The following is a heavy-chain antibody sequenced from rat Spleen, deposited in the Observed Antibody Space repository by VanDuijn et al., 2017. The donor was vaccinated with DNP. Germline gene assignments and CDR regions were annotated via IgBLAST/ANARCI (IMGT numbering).Heavy chain of an antibody. Sequence: EVQLVESGGGLVHPGRSMKLSCVASGFTFTTFPMAWVRQAPTKGLEWVATISGSGDNTYYRDSVKGRFTISKDYTKSTLYLQTNSLRSEDTATYYCATGDNEPYWYAMDAWGQGTSVTVSS. CDR3: ATGDNEPYWYAMDA. CDR2: ISGSGDNT. CDR1: GFTFTTFP. V-gene: IGHV5-46*01. J-gene: IGHJ4*01. D-gene: IGHD1-1*01.